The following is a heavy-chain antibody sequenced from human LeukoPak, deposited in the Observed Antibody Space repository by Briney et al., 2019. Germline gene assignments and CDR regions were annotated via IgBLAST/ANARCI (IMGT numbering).Heavy chain of an antibody. CDR3: AKFGSSTGKGFDP. D-gene: IGHD3-3*01. J-gene: IGHJ5*02. Sequence: ETRSLTCVVSGYSINSDSNWGWIRQPPGKGLEWIGTIAYSGTIYYSPSLKSRVTISKDTSRNQFYLDITSVTTADTAVYFCAKFGSSTGKGFDPWGQGTLVTVSS. CDR1: GYSINSDSN. CDR2: IAYSGTI. V-gene: IGHV4-38-2*01.